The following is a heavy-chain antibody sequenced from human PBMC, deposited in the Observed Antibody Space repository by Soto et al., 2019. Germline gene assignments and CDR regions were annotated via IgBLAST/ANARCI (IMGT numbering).Heavy chain of an antibody. Sequence: QVQLQESGPGLVKPSQTLSLTCTVSGGSISSGDYYWTWIRQSPGKGLEWIGYIYYSGSTYYNPSLKSRVTISVDTYKNHFSLKLISVTAADTAVYYCASRRSRGRALLFDPWGQGTLVTVSS. D-gene: IGHD1-26*01. CDR1: GGSISSGDYY. CDR2: IYYSGST. J-gene: IGHJ5*02. CDR3: ASRRSRGRALLFDP. V-gene: IGHV4-30-4*01.